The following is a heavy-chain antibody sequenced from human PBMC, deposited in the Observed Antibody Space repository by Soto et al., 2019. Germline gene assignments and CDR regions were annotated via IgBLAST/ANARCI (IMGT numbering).Heavy chain of an antibody. V-gene: IGHV4-34*01. CDR2: INHSGST. J-gene: IGHJ4*02. CDR3: ARYRNGDY. D-gene: IGHD4-4*01. CDR1: GGSFSDYY. Sequence: QVQLQQWGAGLLKPSETLSLTCAVYGGSFSDYYWSWIRQPPGKGLEWIGEINHSGSTNYNPSLKSRVTISVDTSKNQFSLKLSSVTAADTAVYYCARYRNGDYWGQGTLVTVSS.